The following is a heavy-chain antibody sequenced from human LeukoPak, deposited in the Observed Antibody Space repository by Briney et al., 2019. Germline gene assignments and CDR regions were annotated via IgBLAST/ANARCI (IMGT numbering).Heavy chain of an antibody. Sequence: ASVKVSRKASGYTFTSYDINWVRQATGQGLEWMGWMNPNSGNTGYAQKFQGRVTMTRNTSISTAYMELSSLRSEDTAVYYCARDSSGYRSWFDPWGQGTLVTVSS. V-gene: IGHV1-8*01. D-gene: IGHD3-22*01. CDR3: ARDSSGYRSWFDP. J-gene: IGHJ5*02. CDR1: GYTFTSYD. CDR2: MNPNSGNT.